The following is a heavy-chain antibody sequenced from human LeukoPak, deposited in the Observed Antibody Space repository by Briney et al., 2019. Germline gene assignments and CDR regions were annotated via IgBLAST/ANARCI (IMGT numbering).Heavy chain of an antibody. D-gene: IGHD2-2*01. J-gene: IGHJ4*02. CDR2: INHSGST. Sequence: SETLSLTCAVYGVSFSGYYWSWIRQPPGKGLEWIGEINHSGSTNYNPSLKSRVTISVDTSNNQFSLKLSSVTAADTAVYYCASHATVVPQSDIVVEWGQGTLVTVSS. V-gene: IGHV4-34*01. CDR1: GVSFSGYY. CDR3: ASHATVVPQSDIVVE.